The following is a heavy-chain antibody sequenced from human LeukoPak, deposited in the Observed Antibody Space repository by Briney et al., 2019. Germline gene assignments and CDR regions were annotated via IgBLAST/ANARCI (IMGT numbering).Heavy chain of an antibody. Sequence: GGSLRLSCAASGFTFSSYAMSWVRQALGKGLEWVSAISGSGSTIYYADSVKGRFTISRDNAKNSLYLQMNSLRAEDTAVYYCARAPYCGGDCYSEYYFDYWGQGTLVTVSS. V-gene: IGHV3-23*01. J-gene: IGHJ4*02. CDR3: ARAPYCGGDCYSEYYFDY. D-gene: IGHD2-21*02. CDR1: GFTFSSYA. CDR2: ISGSGSTI.